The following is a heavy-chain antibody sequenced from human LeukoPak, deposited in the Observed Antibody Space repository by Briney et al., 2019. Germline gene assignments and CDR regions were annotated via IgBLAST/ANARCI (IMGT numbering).Heavy chain of an antibody. CDR1: GYTFTGYY. D-gene: IGHD2-15*01. J-gene: IGHJ6*02. CDR3: ARGVADYYYYSMDV. CDR2: INPNSGGT. Sequence: GASVKVSCKASGYTFTGYYMHWVRQAPGQGLEWMGWINPNSGGTNYAQKFQGRVTMTRDTSISTAYMELSRLRSDDTAVYYCARGVADYYYYSMDVWGQGTTVTVSS. V-gene: IGHV1-2*02.